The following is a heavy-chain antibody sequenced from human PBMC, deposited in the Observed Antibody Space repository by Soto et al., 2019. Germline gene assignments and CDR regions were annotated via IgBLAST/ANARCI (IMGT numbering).Heavy chain of an antibody. D-gene: IGHD4-17*01. CDR3: ARSYSDYVYYFDY. J-gene: IGHJ4*02. CDR2: IYYSGST. Sequence: QVQLQESGPGLVKPSQTLSLTCTVSGGSITSGVYYWSWIRQHPGKGLEWIGYIYYSGSTYYNPSLKSRVTISVDTSKNQCSLKLSSVTAADTAVYYCARSYSDYVYYFDYWGQGTLVTVSS. V-gene: IGHV4-31*03. CDR1: GGSITSGVYY.